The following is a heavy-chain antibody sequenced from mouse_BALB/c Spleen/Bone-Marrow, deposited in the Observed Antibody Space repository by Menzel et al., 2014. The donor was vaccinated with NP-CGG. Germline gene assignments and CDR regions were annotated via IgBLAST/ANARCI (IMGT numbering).Heavy chain of an antibody. V-gene: IGHV2-6-7*01. Sequence: VHLVESGPGLVAPSQSLSITCTVSGFSLTGYGVSWVRQSPGKGLEWLGMLWGDGSTDYNSALKSRLSISKDNSKSQVFLKMNSLQTDDTARYYCARDSFLITRALDYWGQGTSVTVSS. CDR3: ARDSFLITRALDY. J-gene: IGHJ4*01. CDR2: LWGDGST. D-gene: IGHD2-4*01. CDR1: GFSLTGYG.